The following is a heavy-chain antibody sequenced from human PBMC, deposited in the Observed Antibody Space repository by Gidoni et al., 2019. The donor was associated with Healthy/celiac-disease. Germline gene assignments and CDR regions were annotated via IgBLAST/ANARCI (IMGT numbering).Heavy chain of an antibody. CDR2: ISWDGGST. CDR1: GFPFDDYT. Sequence: EVQLVESGGVVVQPGGSLRLSCAASGFPFDDYTMHWVRQAPGKGLELVSLISWDGGSTYYADSVKGRFTISRDNSKNSLYLQMNSLRTEDTALYYCAKDSYGDYEGFDYWGQGTLVTVSS. V-gene: IGHV3-43*01. J-gene: IGHJ4*02. D-gene: IGHD4-17*01. CDR3: AKDSYGDYEGFDY.